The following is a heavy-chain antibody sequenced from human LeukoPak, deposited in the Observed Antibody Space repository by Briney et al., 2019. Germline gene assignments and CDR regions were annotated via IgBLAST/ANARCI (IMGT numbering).Heavy chain of an antibody. Sequence: ASVKVSCKASGYTFTSYGISWVRQAPGQGLEWMGWISAYNGSTNYAQKLQGRVTMTTDTSTSTAYMELRSLRSDDTAVYYCASSLWFGSGYDAFDIWGQGTMGTVSS. CDR1: GYTFTSYG. J-gene: IGHJ3*02. V-gene: IGHV1-18*01. CDR2: ISAYNGST. CDR3: ASSLWFGSGYDAFDI. D-gene: IGHD3-10*01.